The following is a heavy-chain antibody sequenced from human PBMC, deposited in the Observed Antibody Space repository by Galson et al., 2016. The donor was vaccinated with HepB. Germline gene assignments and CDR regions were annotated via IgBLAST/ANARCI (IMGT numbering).Heavy chain of an antibody. CDR1: GFTFSSYA. D-gene: IGHD2-15*01. V-gene: IGHV3-23*01. Sequence: SLRLSCAASGFTFSSYAMSWVRQAPGKGLEWVSLISGGGGSTYYADSVKGRFTISRDSSKKTLFLQMNSLRAEDTAVYYCVRESGCSGGTCHSDRYFQHWGQGTLVTVPP. CDR3: VRESGCSGGTCHSDRYFQH. J-gene: IGHJ1*01. CDR2: ISGGGGST.